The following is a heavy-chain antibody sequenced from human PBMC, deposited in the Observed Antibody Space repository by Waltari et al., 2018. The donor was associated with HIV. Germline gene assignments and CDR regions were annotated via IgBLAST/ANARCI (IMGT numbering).Heavy chain of an antibody. CDR2: INPNTGAT. CDR1: GYRFIGFS. D-gene: IGHD3-3*01. V-gene: IGHV1-2*02. J-gene: IGHJ6*02. Sequence: QVQLVQSETQVKKPGASLKVSCKASGYRFIGFSIHWVRQAPGQGLEWVGYINPNTGATDYAQKFQGRVTVTGDPSISTAYMEITTLRSDDTAIYYCARDPATVSSGMDVWGQGTTVIVSS. CDR3: ARDPATVSSGMDV.